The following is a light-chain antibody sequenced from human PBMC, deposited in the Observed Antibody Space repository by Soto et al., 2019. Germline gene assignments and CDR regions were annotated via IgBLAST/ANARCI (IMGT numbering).Light chain of an antibody. J-gene: IGKJ5*01. CDR3: LQFNTYPLT. Sequence: AIQLTQSPSSLSASVGDRVTITCRSSQDIRGALAWYEQKPGNAPKLLIFDVSTLQSGVPARFSGSGSGTDFPLTISSLQPEDFGTYYCLQFNTYPLTFGQGTRLQIK. CDR2: DVS. V-gene: IGKV1-13*02. CDR1: QDIRGA.